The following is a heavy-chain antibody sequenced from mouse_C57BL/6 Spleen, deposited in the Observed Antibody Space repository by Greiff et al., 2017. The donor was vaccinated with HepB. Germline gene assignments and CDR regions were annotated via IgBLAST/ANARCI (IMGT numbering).Heavy chain of an antibody. CDR3: ARGDYDRAY. Sequence: QVQLQQSGAELVRPGTSVKVSCKASGYAFTNYLIEWVNQRPGQGLEWIGVINPGSGGTNYNEQFKGKATLTADKASSTAYMQLSSLPSEDSAVYFCARGDYDRAYWGQGTLVTVSA. V-gene: IGHV1-54*01. J-gene: IGHJ3*01. CDR2: INPGSGGT. D-gene: IGHD2-4*01. CDR1: GYAFTNYL.